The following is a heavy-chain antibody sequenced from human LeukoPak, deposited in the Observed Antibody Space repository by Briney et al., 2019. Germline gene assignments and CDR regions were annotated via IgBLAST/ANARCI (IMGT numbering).Heavy chain of an antibody. CDR1: GFTFSSFW. J-gene: IGHJ4*02. CDR2: IKQDGSEK. D-gene: IGHD3-10*01. V-gene: IGHV3-7*01. Sequence: GGSLRLSCAASGFTFSSFWMNWVRQAPGKGLEWVANIKQDGSEKYYVDSVKGRFTISRDNAKNSLYLQMSSLRAEDTAVYYCARDRGVATMIADYWGQGTLVTVSS. CDR3: ARDRGVATMIADY.